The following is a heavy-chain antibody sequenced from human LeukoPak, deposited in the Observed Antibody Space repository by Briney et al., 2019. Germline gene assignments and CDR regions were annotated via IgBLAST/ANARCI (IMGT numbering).Heavy chain of an antibody. Sequence: GGSLRLSCAASGFTFSSYSMNWVRQAPGKGLEYVSYISSGSGTIYHADSVKGRFTISRDNAKNSLYLQMNSLSAEDTAVYYCARAQKYSYDAFDIWGQGTMVTVSS. CDR1: GFTFSSYS. CDR3: ARAQKYSYDAFDI. CDR2: ISSGSGTI. J-gene: IGHJ3*02. D-gene: IGHD4-11*01. V-gene: IGHV3-48*04.